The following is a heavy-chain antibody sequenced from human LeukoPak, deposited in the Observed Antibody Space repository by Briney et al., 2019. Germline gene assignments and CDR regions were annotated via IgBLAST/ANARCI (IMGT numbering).Heavy chain of an antibody. J-gene: IGHJ4*02. V-gene: IGHV3-23*01. CDR3: AKKALPSFFVSSGPYD. D-gene: IGHD3-22*01. Sequence: PGGSLRLSCAASGFTFSSYAMSWVRQAPGKGLEWVSAISGSGGSTYYADSVKGRFTISRDNSKNTLYPQMNSLRAEDTAVYYCAKKALPSFFVSSGPYDWGQGTLVTVSS. CDR1: GFTFSSYA. CDR2: ISGSGGST.